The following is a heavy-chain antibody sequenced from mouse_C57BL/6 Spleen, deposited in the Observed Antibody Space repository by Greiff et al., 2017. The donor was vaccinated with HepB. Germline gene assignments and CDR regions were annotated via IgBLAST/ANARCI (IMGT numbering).Heavy chain of an antibody. CDR3: ARQGDYSNYAWFAY. CDR2: ISSGGSYT. J-gene: IGHJ3*01. V-gene: IGHV5-6*01. Sequence: EVKVVESGGDLVKPGGSLKLSCAASGFTFSSYGMSWVRQTPDKRLEWVATISSGGSYTYYPDSVKGRFTISRDNAKNTLYLQMSSLKSEDTAMYYCARQGDYSNYAWFAYWGQGTLVTVSA. D-gene: IGHD2-5*01. CDR1: GFTFSSYG.